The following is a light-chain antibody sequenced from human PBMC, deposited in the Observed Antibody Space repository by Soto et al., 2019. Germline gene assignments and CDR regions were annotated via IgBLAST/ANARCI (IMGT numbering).Light chain of an antibody. CDR1: QASRND. Sequence: ANHLTESPSGLSASVDGRVTITCRASQASRNDLGWYQQKPGKAPTLLISAASGLPSGVPSRFSGSRSGTDFTLTICSLQPDDFAPYYCQHYDIYSQAFGQGTPVDI. J-gene: IGKJ1*01. CDR3: QHYDIYSQA. V-gene: IGKV1-6*01. CDR2: AAS.